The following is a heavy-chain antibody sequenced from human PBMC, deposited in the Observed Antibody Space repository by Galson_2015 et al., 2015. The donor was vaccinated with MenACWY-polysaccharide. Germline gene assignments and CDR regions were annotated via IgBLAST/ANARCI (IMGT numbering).Heavy chain of an antibody. J-gene: IGHJ3*02. CDR1: GYTFTGYY. Sequence: SVKVSCKASGYTFTGYYMHWERQAPGQGLEWMGWINPNSGGTNYAQKFQGRVTMTRDTSISTAYMELSRLRSDDTAVYYCAREPMYGDHGPGAFDIWGQGTMVTVSS. CDR2: INPNSGGT. CDR3: AREPMYGDHGPGAFDI. V-gene: IGHV1-2*02. D-gene: IGHD4-17*01.